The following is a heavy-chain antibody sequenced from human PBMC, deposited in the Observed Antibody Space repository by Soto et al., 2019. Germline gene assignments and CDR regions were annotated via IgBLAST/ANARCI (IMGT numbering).Heavy chain of an antibody. CDR1: GFTFSSYW. J-gene: IGHJ4*02. CDR2: IKQDGSEK. V-gene: IGHV3-7*03. CDR3: ARDRYLYYYDSKNFDY. D-gene: IGHD3-22*01. Sequence: GGSLRLSCAASGFTFSSYWMSWVRQAPGKGLEWVANIKQDGSEKYYVDSVKGRFTISRDNAKNSLYLQMNSLRAEDTAVYYCARDRYLYYYDSKNFDYWGQGTLVTVSS.